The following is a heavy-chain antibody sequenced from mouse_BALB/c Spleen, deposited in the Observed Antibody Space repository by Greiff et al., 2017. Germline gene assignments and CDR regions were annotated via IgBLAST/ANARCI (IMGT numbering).Heavy chain of an antibody. V-gene: IGHV1-9*01. CDR2: ILPGSGST. J-gene: IGHJ4*01. D-gene: IGHD2-4*01. Sequence: QVQLQQSGAELMKPGASVKISCKATGYTFSSYWIEWVKQRPGHGLEWIGEILPGSGSTNYNEKFKGKATFTADTSSNTAYMQLSSLTSEDSAVYYCARGGDDYDERGVGYAMDYWGQGTSVTVSS. CDR1: GYTFSSYW. CDR3: ARGGDDYDERGVGYAMDY.